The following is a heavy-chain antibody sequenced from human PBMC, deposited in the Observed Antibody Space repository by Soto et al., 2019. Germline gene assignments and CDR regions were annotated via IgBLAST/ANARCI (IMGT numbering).Heavy chain of an antibody. Sequence: QVHLVQSGVEVKTPGASVKVSCQASGYTFFTYDISWVRQAPGQGLEWMGWISTYSGDTKYAQKSQGRVTMTTDTSTTTPSLELRSLRSDDTAVYYCARHHGPTTSQNWFDPWGQGTLVTVSS. CDR1: GYTFFTYD. D-gene: IGHD5-12*01. J-gene: IGHJ5*02. CDR2: ISTYSGDT. V-gene: IGHV1-18*01. CDR3: ARHHGPTTSQNWFDP.